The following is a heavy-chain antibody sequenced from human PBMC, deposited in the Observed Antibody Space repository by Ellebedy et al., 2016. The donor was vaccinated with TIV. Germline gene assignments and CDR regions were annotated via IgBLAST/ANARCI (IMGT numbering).Heavy chain of an antibody. D-gene: IGHD1-26*01. CDR1: EDTFSNYE. J-gene: IGHJ4*02. Sequence: AASVKVSCKASEDTFSNYEINWVRQAFGQGLEWMGWMNPKSGNTGYAQEFQGRLTMTRHTSISTAYMELSSLKSEDTALYYCATQGATGFDYWGQGSLVTVSS. CDR2: MNPKSGNT. CDR3: ATQGATGFDY. V-gene: IGHV1-8*01.